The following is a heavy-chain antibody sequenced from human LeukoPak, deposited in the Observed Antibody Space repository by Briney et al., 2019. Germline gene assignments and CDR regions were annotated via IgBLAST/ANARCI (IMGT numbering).Heavy chain of an antibody. CDR2: INGANGNT. J-gene: IGHJ4*02. CDR3: ARGAGEGSSLIDY. V-gene: IGHV1-3*03. Sequence: GASVKVSCKPSGYTFTSNAIHWVRQAPGQSLKWMGCINGANGNTQYSHEFQGRVTVTRDTSARTAYMELSILTSDDMAIYYCARGAGEGSSLIDYWGQGTLVIVSS. CDR1: GYTFTSNA. D-gene: IGHD3-16*01.